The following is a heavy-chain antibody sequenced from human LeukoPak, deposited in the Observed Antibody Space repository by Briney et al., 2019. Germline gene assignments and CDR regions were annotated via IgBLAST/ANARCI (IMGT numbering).Heavy chain of an antibody. CDR1: GGSFSGYY. CDR2: INHSGST. J-gene: IGHJ6*03. Sequence: PSETLSLTCAVYGGSFSGYYWSWIRQPPGKGLEWIGEINHSGSTNYNPSLKSRVTISVDTSKNQFSLKLSSVTAADTAVYYCARGARYYDSSGYYYYYYYMDVWGKGTTVTVSS. D-gene: IGHD3-22*01. V-gene: IGHV4-34*01. CDR3: ARGARYYDSSGYYYYYYYMDV.